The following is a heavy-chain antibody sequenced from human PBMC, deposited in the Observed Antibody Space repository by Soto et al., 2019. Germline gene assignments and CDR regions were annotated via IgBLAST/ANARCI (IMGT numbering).Heavy chain of an antibody. CDR2: IWYDGNNK. CDR1: GFTFSNYG. Sequence: GGSLRLSCAASGFTFSNYGMHWVRQAPGKGLEWVAIIWYDGNNKYYADSVRCRFIISRDNSKNRLYLQMNSLRAEDTAVYYCASDLVGASDSYGLDVWGQGPPVTVSS. V-gene: IGHV3-33*01. CDR3: ASDLVGASDSYGLDV. D-gene: IGHD1-26*01. J-gene: IGHJ6*02.